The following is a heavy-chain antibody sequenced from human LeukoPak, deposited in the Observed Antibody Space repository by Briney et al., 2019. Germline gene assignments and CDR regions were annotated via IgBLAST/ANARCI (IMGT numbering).Heavy chain of an antibody. CDR1: GGSINSGGYF. CDR2: INRSGST. Sequence: PSETLSLTCTVSGGSINSGGYFWSWFRQPPGKGLEWIGEINRSGSTNYNSSLSLKSRVTISVDTSKNQFSLKLSSVTAADTAVYYCAVSAAALFDPWGQGTLVTVSS. J-gene: IGHJ5*02. D-gene: IGHD6-6*01. CDR3: AVSAAALFDP. V-gene: IGHV4-61*08.